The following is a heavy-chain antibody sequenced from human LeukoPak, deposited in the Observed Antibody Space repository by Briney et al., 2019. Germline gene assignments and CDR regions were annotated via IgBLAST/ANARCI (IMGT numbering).Heavy chain of an antibody. CDR3: ARDGRFGSGSYYGEDDYHYAMDV. CDR1: GGSIRSYY. CDR2: IYASGGT. J-gene: IGHJ6*02. Sequence: SETLSLTCTVSGGSIRSYYWSWIRQPAGKGLEWIGRIYASGGTNDNPSLKSRVTMSVDTSKNQFSLKVRSVTAADTAVYYCARDGRFGSGSYYGEDDYHYAMDVWGQGTTVTVSS. D-gene: IGHD3-10*01. V-gene: IGHV4-4*07.